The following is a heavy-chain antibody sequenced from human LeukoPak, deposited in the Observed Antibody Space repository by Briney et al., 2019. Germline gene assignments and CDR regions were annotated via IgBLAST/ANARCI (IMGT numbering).Heavy chain of an antibody. Sequence: GGSLRLSCAASGFTFSSYSMNWVRQAPGKGLEWVSYISSSSSTIYYADSVKGRFTISRDNAKNSLYLQMNSLRAEDTAVYYCARVVGATLVDYWGQGTLVTVSS. CDR1: GFTFSSYS. CDR2: ISSSSSTI. CDR3: ARVVGATLVDY. V-gene: IGHV3-48*04. J-gene: IGHJ4*02. D-gene: IGHD1-26*01.